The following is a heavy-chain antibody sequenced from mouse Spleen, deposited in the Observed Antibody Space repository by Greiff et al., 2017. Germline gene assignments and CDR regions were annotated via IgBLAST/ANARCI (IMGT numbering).Heavy chain of an antibody. J-gene: IGHJ4*01. CDR3: AITTAYYAMDY. D-gene: IGHD1-1*01. CDR1: GFTFSDYG. V-gene: IGHV5-17*01. Sequence: EVQLVESGGGLVKPGGSLKLSCAASGFTFSDYGMHWVRQAPEKGLEWVAYISSGSSTIYYADTVKGRFTISRDNAKNTLFLQMTSLRSEDTAMYYCAITTAYYAMDYWGQGTSVTVSS. CDR2: ISSGSSTI.